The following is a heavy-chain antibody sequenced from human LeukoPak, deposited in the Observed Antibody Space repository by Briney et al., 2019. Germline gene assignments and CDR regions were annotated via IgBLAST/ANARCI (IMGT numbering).Heavy chain of an antibody. D-gene: IGHD2-2*01. V-gene: IGHV3-7*01. Sequence: GGSLRLSCAASGFTFSSFWMSWVRQAPGKGLEWVANIKEDGSDKYYVGSVKGRFTIYRDNAKNSLYLQMNSLNTEDTAVYYCARSGVVVPSAPVRFDPWGQGTLVTVSS. CDR1: GFTFSSFW. J-gene: IGHJ5*02. CDR3: ARSGVVVPSAPVRFDP. CDR2: IKEDGSDK.